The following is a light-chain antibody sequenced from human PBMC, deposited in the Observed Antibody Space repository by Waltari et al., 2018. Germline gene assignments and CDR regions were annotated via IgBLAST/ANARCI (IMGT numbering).Light chain of an antibody. CDR1: SSDVGSHNY. V-gene: IGLV2-8*01. J-gene: IGLJ2*01. CDR3: SSYAGRNNLV. CDR2: EVS. Sequence: QSALTQPPSASGSPGQSVTISCTGTSSDVGSHNYVSWSQQHPGKAPKLMIYEVSKRPSGVPDRFSGSKSGNTASLTVSGLLAEDETDYYCSSYAGRNNLVFGGGTKLTVL.